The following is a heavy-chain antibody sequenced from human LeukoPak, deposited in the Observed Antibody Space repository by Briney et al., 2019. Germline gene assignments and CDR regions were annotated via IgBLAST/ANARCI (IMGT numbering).Heavy chain of an antibody. D-gene: IGHD3-16*01. CDR2: INHSGST. CDR3: ARRRAYVWGTKRYGMDV. CDR1: GGSFSGYY. V-gene: IGHV4-34*01. J-gene: IGHJ6*04. Sequence: SETLSLTCAVYGGSFSGYYWSWIRQPPGKGLEWIGEINHSGSTNYNPSLKSRVTISVDTSKNQFSLKLSSVTAADTAVYYCARRRAYVWGTKRYGMDVWGKGTTVTVSS.